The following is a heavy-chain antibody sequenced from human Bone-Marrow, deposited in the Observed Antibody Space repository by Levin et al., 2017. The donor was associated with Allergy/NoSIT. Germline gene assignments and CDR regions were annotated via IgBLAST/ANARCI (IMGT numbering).Heavy chain of an antibody. Sequence: GGSLRLSCKASGSSFTSYWIGWVRQMPGKGLEWMGIIYPGDSDTRYSPSFQGQVTISADKSISTAYLQWSSLKASDTAMYYCARLRGYDTSYWYFDLWGRGTPVTVTS. V-gene: IGHV5-51*01. CDR3: ARLRGYDTSYWYFDL. J-gene: IGHJ2*01. CDR2: IYPGDSDT. CDR1: GSSFTSYW. D-gene: IGHD3-3*01.